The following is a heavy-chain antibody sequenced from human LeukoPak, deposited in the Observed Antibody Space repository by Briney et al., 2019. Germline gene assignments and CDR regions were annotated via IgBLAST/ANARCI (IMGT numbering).Heavy chain of an antibody. V-gene: IGHV1-2*02. Sequence: AASVKVSCKASGYTFTGHYMHWVRQAPGQGLEWMGWINPNSGGTNYAQKFQGRVTMTRDTSISTAYMELSRLRSDDTAVYYCARSTGRTAAGTSGYWGQGTLVTVSS. D-gene: IGHD6-13*01. J-gene: IGHJ4*02. CDR2: INPNSGGT. CDR1: GYTFTGHY. CDR3: ARSTGRTAAGTSGY.